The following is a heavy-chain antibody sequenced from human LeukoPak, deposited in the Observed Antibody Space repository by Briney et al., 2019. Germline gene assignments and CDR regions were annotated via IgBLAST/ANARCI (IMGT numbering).Heavy chain of an antibody. D-gene: IGHD1-26*01. V-gene: IGHV4-34*01. CDR1: GGSFSGYY. Sequence: PSETLSLTCAVYGGSFSGYYWSWIRQPPGKGLEWIGEINHSGSTNYNPSLNGRVTMSLDKSSNQLSLHLTSVTAADTATYFCSRESGPFCPFGYWGQGTLVIVSS. CDR2: INHSGST. CDR3: SRESGPFCPFGY. J-gene: IGHJ4*02.